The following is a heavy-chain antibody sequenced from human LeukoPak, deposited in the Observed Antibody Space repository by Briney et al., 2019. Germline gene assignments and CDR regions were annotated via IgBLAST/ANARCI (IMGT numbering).Heavy chain of an antibody. J-gene: IGHJ4*02. CDR2: ISYSGST. Sequence: PSQTLSLTCTVSGGSISSDGFYWSWVRHHPGKGLEWIGYISYSGSTYYNPSLKTRVSVSLDTSKSQFSLKLTSVTAAGTAVYFCAREPSYCDFWGQGTLVTVSS. CDR1: GGSISSDGFY. V-gene: IGHV4-31*03. CDR3: AREPSYCDF.